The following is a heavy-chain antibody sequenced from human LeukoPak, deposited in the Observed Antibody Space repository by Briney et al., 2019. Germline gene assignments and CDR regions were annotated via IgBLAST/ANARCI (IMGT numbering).Heavy chain of an antibody. CDR2: IYYSGST. CDR1: GGSISTGAFS. V-gene: IGHV4-61*08. Sequence: PSETLSLTCVVSGGSISTGAFSWYWLRQPPGQGPEWIGYIYYSGSTNYNPSLKSRVTISVDTSKNQFSLKLSSVTAADTAVYYCARNGAARRPQNIMVRENRHYFDYWGQGTLVTVSS. J-gene: IGHJ4*02. D-gene: IGHD3-10*01. CDR3: ARNGAARRPQNIMVRENRHYFDY.